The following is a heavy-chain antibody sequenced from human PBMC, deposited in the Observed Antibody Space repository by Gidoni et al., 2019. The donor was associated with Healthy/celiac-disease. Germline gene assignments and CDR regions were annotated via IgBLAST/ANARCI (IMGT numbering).Heavy chain of an antibody. CDR1: GFTFSNAW. V-gene: IGHV3-15*01. Sequence: EVQLVESGGGLVKPGGSLRLSCAASGFTFSNAWMSWVRQAPGKGLEWVGRIKSKTDGGTTDYAAPVKGRFTISRDDSKNTLYLQMNSLKTEDTAVYYCTTHTPYSDYFDYWGQGTLVTVSS. D-gene: IGHD2-15*01. J-gene: IGHJ4*02. CDR2: IKSKTDGGTT. CDR3: TTHTPYSDYFDY.